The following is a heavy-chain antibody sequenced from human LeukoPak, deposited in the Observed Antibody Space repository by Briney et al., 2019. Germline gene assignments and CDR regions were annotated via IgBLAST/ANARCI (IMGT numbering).Heavy chain of an antibody. CDR3: AKDRSIGTYYTFDH. J-gene: IGHJ4*02. D-gene: IGHD1-26*01. Sequence: PGGSLRLSCAASGFTFTNYAMTWVRQAPGKGLEWVSSISASGLMTYYADSVKGRFTVSRDNSKNSLYLQISSLTAADTAVYYCAKDRSIGTYYTFDHWGQGTLVTVSS. CDR2: ISASGLMT. CDR1: GFTFTNYA. V-gene: IGHV3-23*01.